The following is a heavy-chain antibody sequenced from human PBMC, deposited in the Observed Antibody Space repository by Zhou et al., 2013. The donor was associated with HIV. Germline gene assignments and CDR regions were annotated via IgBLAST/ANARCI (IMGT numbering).Heavy chain of an antibody. V-gene: IGHV1-18*01. D-gene: IGHD6-6*01. J-gene: IGHJ4*02. CDR1: GYSFTNFG. CDR3: ARGLAARTFDY. CDR2: ISVYNGNT. Sequence: QVQLVQSGAEVKRPGSSVKVSCKASGYSFTNFGFIWVRQAPGQGLEWMGWISVYNGNTNYAQNLQARVTMTTDTSTSTAYMELRSLRSDDTAMYYCARGLAARTFDYVGPGNPDHRLL.